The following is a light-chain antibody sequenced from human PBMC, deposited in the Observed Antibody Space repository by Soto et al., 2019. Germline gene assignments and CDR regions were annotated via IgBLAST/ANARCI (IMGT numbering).Light chain of an antibody. CDR3: QQRSNWPPSIT. CDR2: DAS. CDR1: QSVDSY. Sequence: IVLTQSPATLSLSPWERATLSCRASQSVDSYLVWYQQKPGQAPRLLIYDASIRATGIPARFSGRGSGTDFTLTISSLEPEDFAVYYCQQRSNWPPSITFGQGTRLEIK. J-gene: IGKJ5*01. V-gene: IGKV3-11*01.